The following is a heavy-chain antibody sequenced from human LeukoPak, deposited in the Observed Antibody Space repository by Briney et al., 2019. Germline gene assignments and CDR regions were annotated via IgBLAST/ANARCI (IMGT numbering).Heavy chain of an antibody. CDR3: ARVVGLDEWEPHY. V-gene: IGHV1-18*01. CDR1: GYTFSIYA. CDR2: ISAYNGNT. D-gene: IGHD1-26*01. J-gene: IGHJ4*02. Sequence: ASVTVSCKASGYTFSIYAISWVRQAPGQGLEGMGWISAYNGNTDYAQKFQGRVTMTTDTSTSTAYIESRSLRSDDTGMYYCARVVGLDEWEPHYWGQGTLVTVSS.